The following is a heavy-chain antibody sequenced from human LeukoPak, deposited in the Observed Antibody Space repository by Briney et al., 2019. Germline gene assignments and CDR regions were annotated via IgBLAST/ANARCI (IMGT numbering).Heavy chain of an antibody. CDR2: INPNSGGT. J-gene: IGHJ5*02. D-gene: IGHD3-10*01. CDR3: AREVSDYYGSGRPNWFDP. V-gene: IGHV1-2*02. Sequence: GASVKVSCKASGYTFTGYYMHWVRQAPGQGLEWMGWINPNSGGTNYAQKFQGRVTMTRDTSISTAYMELSRLRSDDTAVYYCAREVSDYYGSGRPNWFDPWGQGTLVTVSS. CDR1: GYTFTGYY.